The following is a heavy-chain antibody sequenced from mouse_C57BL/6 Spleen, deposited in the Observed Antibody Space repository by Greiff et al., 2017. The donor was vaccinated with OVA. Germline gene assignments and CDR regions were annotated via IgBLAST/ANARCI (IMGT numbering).Heavy chain of an antibody. CDR3: TMMGTYYGSSPPDY. Sequence: QVHVKQSGAELVRPGASVTLSCKASGYTFTDYEMHWVKQTPVHGLEWIGAIDPETGGTAYNQKFKGKAILTADKSSSTAYMELRSLTSEDSAVYYCTMMGTYYGSSPPDYWGQGTTLTVSS. D-gene: IGHD1-1*01. J-gene: IGHJ2*01. V-gene: IGHV1-15*01. CDR1: GYTFTDYE. CDR2: IDPETGGT.